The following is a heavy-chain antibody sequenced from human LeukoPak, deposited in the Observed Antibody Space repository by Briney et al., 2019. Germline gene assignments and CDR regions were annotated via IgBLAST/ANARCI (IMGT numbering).Heavy chain of an antibody. CDR1: GYSISTGYY. V-gene: IGHV4-38-2*01. CDR3: AIQSGVTDY. CDR2: IYYGGST. J-gene: IGHJ4*02. Sequence: SETPSLTCAVSGYSISTGYYWAWIRQPPGKGLEWITTIYYGGSTYYNPSLKSRVTISVDTSRNQFSLNLRSVTAADTAVYYCAIQSGVTDYWGQGTLVTVSS. D-gene: IGHD1-26*01.